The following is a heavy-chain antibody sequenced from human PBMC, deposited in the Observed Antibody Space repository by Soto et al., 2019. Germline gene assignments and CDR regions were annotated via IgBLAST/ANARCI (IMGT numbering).Heavy chain of an antibody. D-gene: IGHD3-3*01. CDR3: ARGPSADKVDY. Sequence: QVQLQESGPGLVKPSQTLSLTCTVSGGSINGGGYFWSWIRQTPGKGLEWIGHIYNSGNTYTNPSLNCRATIAGDTTPNQFSRNLKSVTAADTAVYYGARGPSADKVDYWGQGTLVTVSS. J-gene: IGHJ4*02. CDR1: GGSINGGGYF. CDR2: IYNSGNT. V-gene: IGHV4-30-4*01.